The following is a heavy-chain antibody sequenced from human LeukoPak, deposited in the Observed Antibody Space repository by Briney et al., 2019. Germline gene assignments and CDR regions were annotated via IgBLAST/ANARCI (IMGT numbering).Heavy chain of an antibody. CDR1: GFTFSSNS. J-gene: IGHJ3*02. V-gene: IGHV3-21*01. Sequence: GGSLRLSCAASGFTFSSNSMNWVRQAPGKGLEWVSSISSSSSYIYYADSVKGRFTISSDNAKNSLYLQMNSLRAEDTAVYYCARDWPADIVVVVAAEGAFDIWGQGTMVTVSS. CDR3: ARDWPADIVVVVAAEGAFDI. D-gene: IGHD2-15*01. CDR2: ISSSSSYI.